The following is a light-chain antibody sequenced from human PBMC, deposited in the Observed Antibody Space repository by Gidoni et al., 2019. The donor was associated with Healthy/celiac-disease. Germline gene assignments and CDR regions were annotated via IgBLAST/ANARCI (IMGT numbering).Light chain of an antibody. CDR2: AAS. CDR1: QSIRSY. V-gene: IGKV1-39*01. J-gene: IGKJ1*01. Sequence: DIQMTQSPSSLSASVGDRVTITCRASQSIRSYLNWYQQKPGKAPKLLIYAASSLQSGVPSRFSGSGSGTDFTFTISSLQPEDFATYYCQQSYSTPWTFGQGTKVEIK. CDR3: QQSYSTPWT.